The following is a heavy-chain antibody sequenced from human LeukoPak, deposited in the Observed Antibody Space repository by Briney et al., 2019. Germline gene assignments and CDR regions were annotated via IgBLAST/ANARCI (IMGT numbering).Heavy chain of an antibody. V-gene: IGHV3-23*01. J-gene: IGHJ4*02. D-gene: IGHD2-2*01. CDR2: IIGSGGST. Sequence: GGSLRLSCAASGFTFSSYAMSWVRQAPGKGLEWVSAIIGSGGSTYYADSVKGRFTISRDNSKNTLYLQMNSLRAEDTAVYYCAKRKGYCSSTSCPSRIGYFDYWGQGALVTVSS. CDR1: GFTFSSYA. CDR3: AKRKGYCSSTSCPSRIGYFDY.